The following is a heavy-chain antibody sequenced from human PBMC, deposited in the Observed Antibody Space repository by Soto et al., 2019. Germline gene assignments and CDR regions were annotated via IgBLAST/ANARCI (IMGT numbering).Heavy chain of an antibody. CDR3: AVGINWFDP. J-gene: IGHJ5*02. Sequence: SETLSLTCAVSGGSISSGGYSWSWIRQPPGKGLEWIGYTYHSGSTYYNPSLKSRVTISVDTSKNQFSLKLSSVTAADTAIYYCAVGINWFDPWGQGTLVTVSS. CDR1: GGSISSGGYS. D-gene: IGHD2-15*01. CDR2: TYHSGST. V-gene: IGHV4-30-2*01.